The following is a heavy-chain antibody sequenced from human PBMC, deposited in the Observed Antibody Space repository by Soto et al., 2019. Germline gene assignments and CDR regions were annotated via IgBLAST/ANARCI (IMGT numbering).Heavy chain of an antibody. CDR1: EDSVSIKSAA. Sequence: SQTLSLTCAISEDSVSIKSAAWNCIRQSPSRGLEWLGRTYYRSKWYYDYTDSVKSRITINSDTSKNQFSLQLNSVTPEDTAVYYCARDPGYSLDYWGQGTLVTVSS. CDR2: TYYRSKWYY. CDR3: ARDPGYSLDY. J-gene: IGHJ4*02. V-gene: IGHV6-1*01. D-gene: IGHD5-18*01.